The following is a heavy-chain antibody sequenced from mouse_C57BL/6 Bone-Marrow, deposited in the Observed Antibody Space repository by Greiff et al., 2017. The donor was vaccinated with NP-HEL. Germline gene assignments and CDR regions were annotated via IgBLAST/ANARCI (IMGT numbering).Heavy chain of an antibody. CDR3: ARRDTVVGAMDY. J-gene: IGHJ4*01. V-gene: IGHV5-12*01. CDR2: LSTGGGST. D-gene: IGHD1-1*01. CDR1: GFTFSDYY. Sequence: EVKLMESGGGLVQPGGSLKLSCAASGFTFSDYYMYWVRPTPETRLAWVAYLSTGGGSTYYPDTVKGRFTISRDNAKNTLYLQMSRLKSEDTAMYYCARRDTVVGAMDYWGQGTSVTVSS.